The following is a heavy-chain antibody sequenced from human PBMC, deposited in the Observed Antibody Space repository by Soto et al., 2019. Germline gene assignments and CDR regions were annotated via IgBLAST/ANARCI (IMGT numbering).Heavy chain of an antibody. J-gene: IGHJ4*02. CDR2: ISGFNGNT. CDR1: GYTFNFYG. CDR3: ARIGVSSGHESPDFDS. V-gene: IGHV1-18*01. D-gene: IGHD3-16*01. Sequence: QVQLVQSGAEVKKPGASVKVSCKASGYTFNFYGITWVRQAPGQGLEWMGWISGFNGNTNYAADLQGRVTMTTDTSTSKAYMELRGRRSDDTAVYYCARIGVSSGHESPDFDSWGQGTLVTVSS.